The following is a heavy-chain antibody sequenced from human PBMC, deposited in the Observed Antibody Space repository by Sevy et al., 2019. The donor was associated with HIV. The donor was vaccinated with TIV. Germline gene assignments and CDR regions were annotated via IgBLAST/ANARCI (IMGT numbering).Heavy chain of an antibody. V-gene: IGHV1-69*13. CDR1: GGTFSNYG. CDR3: ATSGTTGTTSHFDS. D-gene: IGHD1-1*01. J-gene: IGHJ4*02. CDR2: IIPIFGTP. Sequence: ASVKVSCKASGGTFSNYGFHWVRQAPGQGLEWMGGIIPIFGTPIYAQQFQGRVTITADESTSTAYMKLSSLTSDYTAVYYCATSGTTGTTSHFDSWGQGTLVTVSS.